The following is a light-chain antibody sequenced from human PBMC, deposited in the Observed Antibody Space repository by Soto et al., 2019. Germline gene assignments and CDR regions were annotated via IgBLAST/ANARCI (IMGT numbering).Light chain of an antibody. CDR2: DDN. Sequence: QSVLTHPPSVSGAPGQRVTISCSGSSSNIGGNSVSWYQQLPGSAPKLLIYDDNKRPSGTPDRFSGSKSGTSATLGITGFQTGDEADYYCGSWDSSLSAYVFGTGTKV. CDR3: GSWDSSLSAYV. J-gene: IGLJ1*01. V-gene: IGLV1-51*01. CDR1: SSNIGGNS.